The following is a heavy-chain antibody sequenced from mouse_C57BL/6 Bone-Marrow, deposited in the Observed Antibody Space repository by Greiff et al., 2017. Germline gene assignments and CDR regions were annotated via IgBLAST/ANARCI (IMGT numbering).Heavy chain of an antibody. CDR3: ARGSGSSSPYYFDY. Sequence: EVPLQQSGPVLVKPGASVKMSCQASGYTFTDSYMNWVKQSHGKSLEWIGVINPYNGGTSYNQKFKGNATLTVDKSSSTAYMELNSLTSEDSAVYYCARGSGSSSPYYFDYWGQGTTLTVSS. CDR2: INPYNGGT. CDR1: GYTFTDSY. V-gene: IGHV1-19*01. D-gene: IGHD1-1*01. J-gene: IGHJ2*01.